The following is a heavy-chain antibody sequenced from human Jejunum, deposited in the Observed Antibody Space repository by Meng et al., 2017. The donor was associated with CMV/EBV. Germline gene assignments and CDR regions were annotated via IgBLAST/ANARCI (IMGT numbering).Heavy chain of an antibody. CDR1: SISSYY. Sequence: SISSYYWSWIRQPPGKGLEWIGYIYYSGSTNYNPSLKSRVTISVDTSKNQFSLKLSSVTAADTAVYYCARDHSNYKDYYYYGMDVWGQGTTGTVSS. CDR2: IYYSGST. V-gene: IGHV4-59*01. D-gene: IGHD4-11*01. J-gene: IGHJ6*02. CDR3: ARDHSNYKDYYYYGMDV.